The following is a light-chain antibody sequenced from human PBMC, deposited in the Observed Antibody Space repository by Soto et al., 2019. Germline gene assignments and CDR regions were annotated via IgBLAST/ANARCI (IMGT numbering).Light chain of an antibody. Sequence: AIRMTQSPSSFSASTGDRVTITCRASQGISSYLAWYQQKPGKAPKLLIYAASTLQSGVPSRFSGSGSGTDFPLTTSCPQSEEFATYYCQQYYSYPLTFGGGTKVEIK. V-gene: IGKV1-8*01. CDR3: QQYYSYPLT. CDR2: AAS. J-gene: IGKJ4*01. CDR1: QGISSY.